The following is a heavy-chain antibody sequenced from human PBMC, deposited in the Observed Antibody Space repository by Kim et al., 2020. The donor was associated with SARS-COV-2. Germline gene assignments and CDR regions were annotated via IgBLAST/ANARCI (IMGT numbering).Heavy chain of an antibody. V-gene: IGHV3-11*06. Sequence: GGSLRLSCAASGFTFSDYYMSWIRQAPGKGLEWVSYISSSSRHTNYADSVKGRFTISRDNAKNSLYLQMNSLRAEDTAVYYCAREGPTQFEGAFDIWGQGTMVTVSS. J-gene: IGHJ3*02. CDR2: ISSSSRHT. CDR3: AREGPTQFEGAFDI. CDR1: GFTFSDYY.